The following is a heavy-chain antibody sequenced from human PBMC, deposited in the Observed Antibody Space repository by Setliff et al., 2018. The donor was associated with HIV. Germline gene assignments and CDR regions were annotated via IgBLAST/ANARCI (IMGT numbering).Heavy chain of an antibody. CDR1: GYSFNRYF. J-gene: IGHJ5*02. V-gene: IGHV1-2*02. CDR2: VNPSSGGT. D-gene: IGHD6-6*01. CDR3: ARDLGSSSSMDP. Sequence: ASVKVSCKASGYSFNRYFMHWVRQAPGQGLEWMGWVNPSSGGTKSAQKFQGRVTMTRDTSINTAYMELSRLKSDDTAVYYCARDLGSSSSMDPWGQGTLVTVSS.